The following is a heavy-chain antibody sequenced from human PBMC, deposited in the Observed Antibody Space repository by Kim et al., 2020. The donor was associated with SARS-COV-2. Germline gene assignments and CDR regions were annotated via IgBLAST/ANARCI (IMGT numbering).Heavy chain of an antibody. CDR3: ARSTYYYDSSGYYCGGSNWFDP. CDR2: INPNSGGT. Sequence: ASVKVSCKASGYTFTGYYMHWVRQAPGQGLEWMGWINPNSGGTNYAQKFQGRVTMTRDTSISTAYMELSRLRSDDTAVYYCARSTYYYDSSGYYCGGSNWFDPWGQGTLVTVSS. J-gene: IGHJ5*02. D-gene: IGHD3-22*01. CDR1: GYTFTGYY. V-gene: IGHV1-2*02.